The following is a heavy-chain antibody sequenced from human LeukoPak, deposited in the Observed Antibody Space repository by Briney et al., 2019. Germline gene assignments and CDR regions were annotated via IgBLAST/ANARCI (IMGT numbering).Heavy chain of an antibody. D-gene: IGHD1-1*01. CDR3: ARTVTNEYYFDY. J-gene: IGHJ4*02. V-gene: IGHV3-53*01. CDR2: IYSGGST. Sequence: GGSLRLSCAASGFTFSNYAMSWVRQAPGKGLEWVSVIYSGGSTYYADSVKGRFTISRDNSKNTLYLQMNSLRAEDTAVYYCARTVTNEYYFDYWGQGTLVTVSS. CDR1: GFTFSNYA.